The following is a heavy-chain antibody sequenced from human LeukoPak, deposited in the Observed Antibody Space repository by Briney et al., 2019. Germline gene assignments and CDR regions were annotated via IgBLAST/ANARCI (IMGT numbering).Heavy chain of an antibody. CDR1: GYTFTDYH. CDR2: INPNSGGT. V-gene: IGHV1-2*02. Sequence: VASVKVSCKASGYTFTDYHMHWVRQAPGQGLEWMGWINPNSGGTNYAQKFQGRVSMTRDTSTSTAYMELSRLRSDDTAVHYRVTGYSFGDYWGQGTLVTVSS. CDR3: VTGYSFGDY. J-gene: IGHJ4*02. D-gene: IGHD5-18*01.